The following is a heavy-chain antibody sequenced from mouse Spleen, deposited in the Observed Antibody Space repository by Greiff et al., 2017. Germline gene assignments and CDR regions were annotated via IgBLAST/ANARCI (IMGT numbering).Heavy chain of an antibody. D-gene: IGHD4-1*01. V-gene: IGHV2-2*01. CDR1: GFSLTSYG. Sequence: QVQLQQSGPGLVQPSQSLSITCTVSGFSLTSYGVHWVRQSPGKGLEWLGVIWSGGSTDYHAAFISRLSISKDNSKSQVFFKMNSLQADDTAIYYCARNWDDWFAYWGQGTLVTVSA. CDR2: IWSGGST. CDR3: ARNWDDWFAY. J-gene: IGHJ3*01.